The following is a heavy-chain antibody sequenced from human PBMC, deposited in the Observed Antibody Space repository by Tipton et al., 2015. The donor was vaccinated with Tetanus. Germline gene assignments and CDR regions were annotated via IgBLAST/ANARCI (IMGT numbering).Heavy chain of an antibody. CDR1: GFTFTSYA. Sequence: SLRLSCAASGFTFTSYAMSWVRQAPGKGLEWVAVVYKGGSSPHYADSVRGRFTISRDNSKNTLFLQMDSLRAEDTAIYYCAKEALGVLDVWGKGTTVTVSS. V-gene: IGHV3-23*03. CDR3: AKEALGVLDV. CDR2: VYKGGSSP. J-gene: IGHJ6*04.